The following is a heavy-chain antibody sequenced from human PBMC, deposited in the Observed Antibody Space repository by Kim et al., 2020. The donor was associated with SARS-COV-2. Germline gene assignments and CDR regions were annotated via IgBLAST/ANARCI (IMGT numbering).Heavy chain of an antibody. J-gene: IGHJ6*02. D-gene: IGHD3-3*01. CDR3: VGRSGYSVYYGMDV. V-gene: IGHV4-31*02. Sequence: NPSLKSRVTISVDTSKNQFSLKLSSVTAADTAVYYCVGRSGYSVYYGMDVWGQGTTVTVSS.